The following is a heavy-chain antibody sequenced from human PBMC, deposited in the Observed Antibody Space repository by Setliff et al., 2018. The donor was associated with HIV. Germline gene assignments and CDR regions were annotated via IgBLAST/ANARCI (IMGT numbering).Heavy chain of an antibody. Sequence: ASVKVSCKASGYTFSSYGISWVRQAPGQGLEWMGWINAVNGNTKYSQKFQGRVTITTDTSARIAYMELSSLGFEDTAVYYCARGSSVGWEVLRTDYWGQGTLVTVSS. V-gene: IGHV1-18*01. CDR3: ARGSSVGWEVLRTDY. J-gene: IGHJ4*02. CDR1: GYTFSSYG. CDR2: INAVNGNT. D-gene: IGHD1-26*01.